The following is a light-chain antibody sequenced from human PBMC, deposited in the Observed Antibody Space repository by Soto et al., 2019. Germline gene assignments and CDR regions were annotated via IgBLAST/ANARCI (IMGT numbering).Light chain of an antibody. J-gene: IGLJ1*01. Sequence: QSVLTQPPSVSAAPGQKVTISCSGSSSNIGNNYVSWYQQLLGTAPTLLIYDNNKRPSGIPDRFSGSKSGTSATLGITGLQTGDEADYYCGTWDSSLSAGVFGTGTKVTVL. CDR3: GTWDSSLSAGV. V-gene: IGLV1-51*01. CDR1: SSNIGNNY. CDR2: DNN.